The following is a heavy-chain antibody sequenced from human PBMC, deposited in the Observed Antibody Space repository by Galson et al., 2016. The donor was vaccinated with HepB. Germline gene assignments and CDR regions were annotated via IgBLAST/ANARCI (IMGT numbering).Heavy chain of an antibody. CDR2: ISGSVVTT. D-gene: IGHD3-10*01. CDR1: GFTFSSYT. V-gene: IGHV3-23*01. Sequence: SLRLSCAASGFTFSSYTMSWVRQAPGKGLEWVSVISGSVVTTHYADSVKGRFTISRDNSKNTLYLQMNSLRAEDMAVYYCAKVVGRFGTGGDAFDMWGQGTIVTVSS. CDR3: AKVVGRFGTGGDAFDM. J-gene: IGHJ3*02.